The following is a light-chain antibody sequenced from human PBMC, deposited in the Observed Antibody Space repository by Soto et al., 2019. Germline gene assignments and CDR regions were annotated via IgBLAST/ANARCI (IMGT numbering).Light chain of an antibody. V-gene: IGLV1-40*01. Sequence: QSVLTQPPSVSGAPGQRVTISCTGSSSNIGAGYDVHWYQQLPGPAPKLLIYGNSNRPSGFPDRFAGSKSGSSASLGITGLQAEDEADYYCQSDDSSLSGYVFGTGTKLTV. J-gene: IGLJ1*01. CDR2: GNS. CDR3: QSDDSSLSGYV. CDR1: SSNIGAGYD.